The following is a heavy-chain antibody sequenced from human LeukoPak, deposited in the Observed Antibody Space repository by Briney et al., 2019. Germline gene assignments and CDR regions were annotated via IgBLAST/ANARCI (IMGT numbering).Heavy chain of an antibody. CDR2: IYYRSTLYS. CDR3: ARGGLVRGSIDSLIAFDF. CDR1: GDSVSRKSAG. J-gene: IGHJ3*01. Sequence: SQTLSLTCAISGDSVSRKSAGWNWIRQSPSRGLEWLGRIYYRSTLYSDFLTSRMTISPDTYKNQFSLHLDSVTPEDTAVYYCARGGLVRGSIDSLIAFDFWGQGTVVTVSS. V-gene: IGHV6-1*01. D-gene: IGHD3-10*01.